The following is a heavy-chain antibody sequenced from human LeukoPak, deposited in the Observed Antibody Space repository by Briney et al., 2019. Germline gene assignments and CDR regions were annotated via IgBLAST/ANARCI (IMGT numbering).Heavy chain of an antibody. CDR1: GGSISSYY. CDR2: IYYNGNT. J-gene: IGHJ6*02. Sequence: SETLSLTCTVSGGSISSYYWSWIRRPPGKELEWIGYIYYNGNTNYSPSLKSRVTMSVDTSKNLFSLKVSSVTAADTAVYYCARGRSNYYGMDVWGQGTTVTVSS. D-gene: IGHD1-26*01. V-gene: IGHV4-59*01. CDR3: ARGRSNYYGMDV.